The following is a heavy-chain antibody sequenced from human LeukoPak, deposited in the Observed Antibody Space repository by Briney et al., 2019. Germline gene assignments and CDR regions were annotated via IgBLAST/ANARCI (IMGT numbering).Heavy chain of an antibody. D-gene: IGHD5-24*01. Sequence: SETLSLTCTVSGGSISSSRYYWGWIRQPPGKGLEWIGSIYYSGGTYYNPSLKSRVTISVDTSKNQFSLKLSSVTAADTAVYYCARDSDGYSRDYWGQGTLVTVSS. CDR2: IYYSGGT. J-gene: IGHJ4*02. CDR3: ARDSDGYSRDY. CDR1: GGSISSSRYY. V-gene: IGHV4-39*02.